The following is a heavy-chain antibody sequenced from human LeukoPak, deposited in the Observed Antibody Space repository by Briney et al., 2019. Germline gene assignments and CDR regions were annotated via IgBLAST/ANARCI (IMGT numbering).Heavy chain of an antibody. CDR1: GYTFTRCY. CDR2: INPNSGGT. CDR3: ARTVLGYCSSTSCSLVLDY. Sequence: ASVKVSCKASGYTFTRCYMHWVRQAPGQGLEWMGWINPNSGGTNYAQKFQGRVTMTRDTSIRTAYMELSRLRSDDTAVYYCARTVLGYCSSTSCSLVLDYWGQGTLVTVSS. V-gene: IGHV1-2*02. J-gene: IGHJ4*02. D-gene: IGHD2-2*01.